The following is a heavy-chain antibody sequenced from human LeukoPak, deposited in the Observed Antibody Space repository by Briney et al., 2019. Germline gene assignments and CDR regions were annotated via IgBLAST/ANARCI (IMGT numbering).Heavy chain of an antibody. Sequence: GGSLRLSCAASGFTFSSYSMNWDRQAPGKGLEWVSSISSSSSYIYYADSVKGRFTISRDNAKNSLYLQMNSLRAEDTAVYYCARGGPRVGYYYPMDVWGQGTTVTVSS. CDR3: ARGGPRVGYYYPMDV. V-gene: IGHV3-21*01. CDR1: GFTFSSYS. D-gene: IGHD3-16*01. J-gene: IGHJ6*02. CDR2: ISSSSSYI.